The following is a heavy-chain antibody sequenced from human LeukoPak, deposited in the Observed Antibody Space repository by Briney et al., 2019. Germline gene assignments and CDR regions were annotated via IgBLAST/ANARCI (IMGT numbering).Heavy chain of an antibody. J-gene: IGHJ3*02. CDR3: ARWYCSGGSCRRNAFDI. V-gene: IGHV4-34*01. CDR2: TNHSGST. Sequence: SETLSLTCAVYGGSFSGYYWSWIRQPPGKGLEWIGETNHSGSTNYNPSLKSRVTISVDTSKNQFSLKLSSVTAADTAVYYCARWYCSGGSCRRNAFDIWGQGTMVTVSS. CDR1: GGSFSGYY. D-gene: IGHD2-15*01.